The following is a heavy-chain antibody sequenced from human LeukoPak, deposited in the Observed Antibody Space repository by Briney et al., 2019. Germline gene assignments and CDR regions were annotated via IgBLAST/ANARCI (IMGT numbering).Heavy chain of an antibody. Sequence: SVKVSCKASGGTFSSCAISWVRQVPGQGLEWMGGVIPIFGTANYAQKFQGRVTITADESTSTAYMELSSLRSEDTAVYYCARDSGYAIRRFDYWGQGTLVTVSS. V-gene: IGHV1-69*13. CDR3: ARDSGYAIRRFDY. D-gene: IGHD5-12*01. CDR2: VIPIFGTA. J-gene: IGHJ4*02. CDR1: GGTFSSCA.